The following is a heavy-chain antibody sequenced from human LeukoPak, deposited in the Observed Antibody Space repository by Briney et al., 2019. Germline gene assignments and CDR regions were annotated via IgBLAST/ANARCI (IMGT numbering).Heavy chain of an antibody. Sequence: GGSLRLSCAASGFTFSSSWMSWVRQAPGKGLEWVANIKEDGSEKYYVDSVKGRFTISRDNAKNSLYLQMNSLRVEDTAVYYCARYRSLGHLGQGNLVTVSS. V-gene: IGHV3-7*01. CDR3: ARYRSLGH. D-gene: IGHD3-10*01. J-gene: IGHJ4*02. CDR1: GFTFSSSW. CDR2: IKEDGSEK.